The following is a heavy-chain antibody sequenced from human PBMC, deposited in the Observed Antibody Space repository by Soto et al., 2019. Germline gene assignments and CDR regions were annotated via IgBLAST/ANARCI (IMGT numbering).Heavy chain of an antibody. CDR1: GGSIGSGGYY. V-gene: IGHV4-31*03. CDR3: ARSPGYYFDY. J-gene: IGHJ4*02. Sequence: SETLSLTCTVSGGSIGSGGYYWSWIRQHPGKGLEWIGYIYYSGITYYNPSLKSRVTISVDTSKNQFSLKLSPVTAADTAVYYCARSPGYYFDYWGQGTLVTVSS. CDR2: IYYSGIT.